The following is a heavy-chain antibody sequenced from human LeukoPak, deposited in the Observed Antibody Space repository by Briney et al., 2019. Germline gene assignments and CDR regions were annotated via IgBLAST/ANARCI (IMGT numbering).Heavy chain of an antibody. CDR3: AIAGTALVRGVIISNFFDY. CDR1: GSSITPYF. Sequence: PSETLSLTCTVSGSSITPYFWSWIRQPPGKGLEWIRYIYYSGDTNYNPSLKSRVTISVDTSKNQFSLRLKSVTAADTAVYYCAIAGTALVRGVIISNFFDYWGQGTLATVSS. V-gene: IGHV4-59*01. CDR2: IYYSGDT. J-gene: IGHJ4*02. D-gene: IGHD3-10*01.